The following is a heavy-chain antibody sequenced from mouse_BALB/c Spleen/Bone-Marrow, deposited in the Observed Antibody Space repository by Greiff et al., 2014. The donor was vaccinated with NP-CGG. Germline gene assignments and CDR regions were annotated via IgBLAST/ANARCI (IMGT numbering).Heavy chain of an antibody. CDR3: GVVTTVVAKNYYYAIDY. D-gene: IGHD1-1*01. Sequence: VQLQQSGPELVKPGASVKISCKASGYSFTGYFMNWVKQSHGKSLEWIGRINPYNGDTFYNQKFKGKATLTVDKSSSTAHMELLSLTSEDSAVYYCGVVTTVVAKNYYYAIDYWGQGTSVTVSS. CDR2: INPYNGDT. J-gene: IGHJ4*01. V-gene: IGHV1-37*01. CDR1: GYSFTGYF.